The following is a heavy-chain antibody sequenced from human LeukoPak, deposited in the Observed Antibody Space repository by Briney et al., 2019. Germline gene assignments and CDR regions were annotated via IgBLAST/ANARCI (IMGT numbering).Heavy chain of an antibody. D-gene: IGHD6-13*01. CDR3: ARDAAAGIKYYYYGMDV. CDR2: ISSSSSYT. V-gene: IGHV3-11*05. J-gene: IGHJ6*02. Sequence: KPGGSLRLSCAASGFTFSDYYMSWIRQAPGKGLEWVSYISSSSSYTNYADSVKGRFTISRDNAKNSLYLQMNSLRAEDTAVYYCARDAAAGIKYYYYGMDVWGQGTTVTVSS. CDR1: GFTFSDYY.